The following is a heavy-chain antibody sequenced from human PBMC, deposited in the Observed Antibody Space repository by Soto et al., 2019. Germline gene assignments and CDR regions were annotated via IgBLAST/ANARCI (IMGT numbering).Heavy chain of an antibody. D-gene: IGHD3-22*01. CDR3: ARAVDYDDSSGYYTHESFQR. V-gene: IGHV1-18*01. CDR1: GYTFTTYG. CDR2: ISAYNGNT. Sequence: QVQLVQSGGEVKKPGASVKVSCKASGYTFTTYGITWVRQVPGQGLEWMGWISAYNGNTNYAQKVQGRVTMTTDTSTSTAYMELRSLRSDDTAVYYWARAVDYDDSSGYYTHESFQRWGQGTLVTVPP. J-gene: IGHJ1*01.